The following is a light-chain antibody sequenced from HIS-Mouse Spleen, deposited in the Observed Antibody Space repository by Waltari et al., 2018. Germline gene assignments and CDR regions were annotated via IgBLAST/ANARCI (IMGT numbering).Light chain of an antibody. Sequence: QSVLTQPPSASGTPGQRVTISCSGSSSNLGSNYVYWYQHLPGTAPKLLIYRNNLRASGVPDRLSGSKSGTSAPLALSGLRSEDEADEYSSSYGGSNKFVFGTGTKVTVL. V-gene: IGLV1-47*01. CDR1: SSNLGSNY. CDR3: SSYGGSNKFV. J-gene: IGLJ1*01. CDR2: RNN.